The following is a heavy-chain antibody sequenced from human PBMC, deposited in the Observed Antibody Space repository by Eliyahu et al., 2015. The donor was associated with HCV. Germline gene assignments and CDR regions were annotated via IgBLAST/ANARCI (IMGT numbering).Heavy chain of an antibody. CDR2: INPQHGGA. CDR1: GYTLSDNF. V-gene: IGHV1-2*02. D-gene: IGHD6-19*01. J-gene: IGHJ6*02. CDR3: ARWGAVAATTYGLDV. Sequence: QVQLVQSGDEVKKPGASMKVSCKASGYTLSDNFMYWVRQAPGQGLEWMGWINPQHGGANYAHKFQGRVTMTRDTSISTVYMELSSLRYDDTAVYYCARWGAVAATTYGLDVWGQGTTISV.